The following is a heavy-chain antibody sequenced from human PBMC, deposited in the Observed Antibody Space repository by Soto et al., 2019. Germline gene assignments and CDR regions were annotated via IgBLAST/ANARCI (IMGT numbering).Heavy chain of an antibody. CDR3: ARHPRHPNFEY. Sequence: QLQLQESGPGLVKPSETLSLTCTVSGGSISSGDYYWAWVRQPPGKGLEWIGDIYYSGSTYYNPSFASRATISRDTSKNPFSLNLNSVTAADTAVYFCARHPRHPNFEYWGQGTLVTVSS. V-gene: IGHV4-39*01. CDR2: IYYSGST. CDR1: GGSISSGDYY. J-gene: IGHJ4*02.